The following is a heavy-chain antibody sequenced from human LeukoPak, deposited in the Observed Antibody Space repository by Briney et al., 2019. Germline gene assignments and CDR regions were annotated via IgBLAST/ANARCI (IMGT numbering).Heavy chain of an antibody. J-gene: IGHJ4*02. Sequence: ASVKVSCKASGYTFTSYGISWVRQAPGQGLEWMGWISAYNGNTNYAQKLQGRVTMTTDTSTSTAYMELRSLRSDDTAVYYCASAFLSSRGVDDYGDYWGQGTLVTVSS. CDR2: ISAYNGNT. D-gene: IGHD2-21*01. V-gene: IGHV1-18*01. CDR3: ASAFLSSRGVDDYGDY. CDR1: GYTFTSYG.